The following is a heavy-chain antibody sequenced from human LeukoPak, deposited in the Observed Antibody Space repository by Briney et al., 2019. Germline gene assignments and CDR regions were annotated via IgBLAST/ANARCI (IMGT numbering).Heavy chain of an antibody. CDR1: GFSVSNNY. CDR3: ARDTDSWLRADY. D-gene: IGHD6-19*01. V-gene: IGHV3-66*01. J-gene: IGHJ4*02. CDR2: IYADGRT. Sequence: GGSLRLSCVVSGFSVSNNYMSWVRQAPGKGLEWVSIIYADGRTHYADSVKGRFTISRDNSKNTVYVQLNSLRAEDTAVYYCARDTDSWLRADYWGQGTLVTVSS.